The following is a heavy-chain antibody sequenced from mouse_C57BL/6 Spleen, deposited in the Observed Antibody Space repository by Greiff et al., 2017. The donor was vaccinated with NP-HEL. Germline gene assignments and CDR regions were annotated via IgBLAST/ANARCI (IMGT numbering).Heavy chain of an antibody. D-gene: IGHD1-1*01. Sequence: EVKVVESGGGLVKPGGSLKLSCAASGFTFSSYAMSWVRQTPEKRLEWVATISDGGSYTYYPDNVKGRFTISRDNAKNNLYLQMSHLKSEDTAMYYWARGGGDYYGSRDYAMDYWGQGTSVTVSS. CDR3: ARGGGDYYGSRDYAMDY. J-gene: IGHJ4*01. V-gene: IGHV5-4*03. CDR2: ISDGGSYT. CDR1: GFTFSSYA.